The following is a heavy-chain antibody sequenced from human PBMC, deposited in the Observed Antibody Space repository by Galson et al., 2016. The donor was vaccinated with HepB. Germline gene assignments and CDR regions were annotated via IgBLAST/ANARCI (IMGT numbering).Heavy chain of an antibody. CDR1: GFTFSSKA. CDR3: AKDGAPSHGDYPDY. Sequence: SLRLSCAASGFTFSSKAMHWVRQAPGEGLDWVAYISYDGSRQEYADSVKGRFTISRDNSHNMLYLQMNSLRAEDTALYYCAKDGAPSHGDYPDYWGQGTLVTVSS. CDR2: ISYDGSRQ. V-gene: IGHV3-30*18. J-gene: IGHJ4*02. D-gene: IGHD4-17*01.